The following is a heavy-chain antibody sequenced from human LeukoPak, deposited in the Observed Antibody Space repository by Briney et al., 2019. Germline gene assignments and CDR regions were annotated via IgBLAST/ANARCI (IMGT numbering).Heavy chain of an antibody. D-gene: IGHD3-16*01. CDR2: IIPIFGTA. J-gene: IGHJ3*02. V-gene: IGHV1-69*05. Sequence: SVKVSCKASGGTSSSYAISWVRQAPGQGLEWMGGIIPIFGTANYAQKFQGRVTITTDESTSTAYMELSSLRSEDTAVYYCARAPGGVPDDAFDIWGQGTMVTVSS. CDR3: ARAPGGVPDDAFDI. CDR1: GGTSSSYA.